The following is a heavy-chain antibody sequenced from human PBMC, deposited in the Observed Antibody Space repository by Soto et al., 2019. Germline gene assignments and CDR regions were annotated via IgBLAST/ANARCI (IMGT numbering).Heavy chain of an antibody. CDR3: ARDGRGYSGYSYDY. Sequence: SETLSLTCTVSGGSINNYYWGWIRQPPGKGLEWIGYIYYSGNTNYNPSLKGRVTISIDTSKNQFSPKLSSVTAADTAVYYCARDGRGYSGYSYDYWGQGTLVTVSS. V-gene: IGHV4-59*01. CDR2: IYYSGNT. J-gene: IGHJ4*02. CDR1: GGSINNYY. D-gene: IGHD5-12*01.